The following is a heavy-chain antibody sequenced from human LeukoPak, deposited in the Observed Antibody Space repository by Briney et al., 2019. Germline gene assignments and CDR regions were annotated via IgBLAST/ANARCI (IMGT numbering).Heavy chain of an antibody. Sequence: GGSLRLSCAASGFTLRNYAMSWVRQAPGKGLEWVSSIGAGDKYTYYGDSVKGRFTISRDNSKNTLYLQMNSLRAEDTAVYYCAKDQSMDGGNVRGYFDPWGQGTLVTVSS. CDR1: GFTLRNYA. J-gene: IGHJ5*02. V-gene: IGHV3-23*01. CDR3: AKDQSMDGGNVRGYFDP. D-gene: IGHD4-23*01. CDR2: IGAGDKYT.